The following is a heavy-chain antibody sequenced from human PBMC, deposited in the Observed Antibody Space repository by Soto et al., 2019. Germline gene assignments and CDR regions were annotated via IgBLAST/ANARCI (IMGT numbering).Heavy chain of an antibody. CDR1: GFTFSSYA. D-gene: IGHD1-26*01. J-gene: IGHJ2*01. CDR3: ARGSVLYSGTWWYFDL. CDR2: ISYDGSNK. V-gene: IGHV3-30-3*01. Sequence: GSLRLSCAASGFTFSSYAMHWVRQAPGKGLEWVAVISYDGSNKYYADSVKGRFTISRDNSKNTLYLQMNSLRAEDTAVYYCARGSVLYSGTWWYFDLWGRGTLVTVSS.